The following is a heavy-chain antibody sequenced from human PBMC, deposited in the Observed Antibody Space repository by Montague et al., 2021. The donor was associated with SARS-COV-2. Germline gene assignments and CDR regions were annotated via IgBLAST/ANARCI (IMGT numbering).Heavy chain of an antibody. Sequence: SETLSLTCTVSSGSISNYYWSWIRQPPGKGLEWIGFISHTESTNXNPSLESRVSISIDTSKNQFSLQLRSMTPADTAVYFCARATSVRGAVSWFDPWGQGILVTVSS. CDR2: ISHTEST. CDR1: SGSISNYY. J-gene: IGHJ5*02. D-gene: IGHD3-10*01. V-gene: IGHV4-59*01. CDR3: ARATSVRGAVSWFDP.